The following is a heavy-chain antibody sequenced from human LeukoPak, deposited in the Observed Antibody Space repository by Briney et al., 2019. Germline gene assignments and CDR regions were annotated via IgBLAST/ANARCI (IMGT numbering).Heavy chain of an antibody. CDR1: GFSISGYW. V-gene: IGHV3-7*01. CDR3: ARVPDYGDYADAFDI. J-gene: IGHJ3*02. D-gene: IGHD4-17*01. Sequence: GGSLRLSCTASGFSISGYWMSWVRQAPGKGLEWVASIKQDESEKYYVDSVKGRFTVSRDNAKNTLYLQMNSLRAEDTAVYYCARVPDYGDYADAFDIWGQGTMVTVSS. CDR2: IKQDESEK.